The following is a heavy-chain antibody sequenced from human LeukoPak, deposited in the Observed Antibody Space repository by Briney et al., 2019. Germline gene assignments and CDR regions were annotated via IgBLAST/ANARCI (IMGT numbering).Heavy chain of an antibody. V-gene: IGHV3-23*01. J-gene: IGHJ4*02. D-gene: IGHD5-18*01. CDR2: ISGSGGST. CDR3: AKASGYNYGYGDY. Sequence: GALRLSCAASGFTFSSYAMSWVRQAPGKGLEWVSAISGSGGSTYYVDSVKGRFTTSRDDSKNTLFLQMNSLRAEDTAVYYCAKASGYNYGYGDYWGQGTLVTVSS. CDR1: GFTFSSYA.